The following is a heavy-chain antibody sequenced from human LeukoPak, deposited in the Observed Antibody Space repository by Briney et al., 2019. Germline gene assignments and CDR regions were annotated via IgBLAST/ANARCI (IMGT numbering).Heavy chain of an antibody. V-gene: IGHV1-46*01. CDR2: INPNNGDT. J-gene: IGHJ4*02. Sequence: GASVKVSCKASGYTFTYHYIHLVRQAPGQGLEWMGIINPNNGDTNYAQRFQGRVTMTRDTSTSTVYMDLSSLESDDTAVYYCARESDVGKDFDCWGQGTLVTVSS. D-gene: IGHD1-1*01. CDR3: ARESDVGKDFDC. CDR1: GYTFTYHY.